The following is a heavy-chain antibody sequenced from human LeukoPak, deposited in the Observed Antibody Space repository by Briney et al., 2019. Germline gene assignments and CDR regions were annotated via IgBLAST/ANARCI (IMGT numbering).Heavy chain of an antibody. V-gene: IGHV3-11*04. CDR3: ARDSSNSCDY. CDR1: GFTFSHYY. J-gene: IGHJ4*02. Sequence: GGSLRLSCAASGFTFSHYYMSWIRQAPGKGLEWVSYISSSGSILYYADSVKGRFTTSRDNAKNSLYLQMNSLRAEDTAVYYCARDSSNSCDYWGQGTLVTVSS. CDR2: ISSSGSIL. D-gene: IGHD1-1*01.